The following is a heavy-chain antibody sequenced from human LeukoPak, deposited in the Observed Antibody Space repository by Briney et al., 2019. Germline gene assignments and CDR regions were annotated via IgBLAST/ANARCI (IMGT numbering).Heavy chain of an antibody. CDR3: ARHLGQWLDHFDY. V-gene: IGHV4-59*08. CDR1: GGSTSSYY. CDR2: IYYRGST. Sequence: PSETLSLTCTVSGGSTSSYYWNWIRQPPGKGLEWIGYIYYRGSTDYNPSLKSRVTISVDTSKNQFSLKLSSVTAADTAVYYCARHLGQWLDHFDYSGQGTLVTVSS. D-gene: IGHD6-19*01. J-gene: IGHJ4*02.